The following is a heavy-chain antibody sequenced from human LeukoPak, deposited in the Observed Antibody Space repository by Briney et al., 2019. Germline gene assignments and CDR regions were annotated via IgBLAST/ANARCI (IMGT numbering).Heavy chain of an antibody. Sequence: GGSLRLSCAASGFTFSSYAMHSVRQPPGKGLESVAVISYDGSNKYYADSVKGRFTISRDNSKNTLYLQMNSLRAEDTAVYYCARARGYSGYASLDYWGQGTLVTVSS. V-gene: IGHV3-30-3*01. CDR1: GFTFSSYA. D-gene: IGHD5-12*01. CDR3: ARARGYSGYASLDY. CDR2: ISYDGSNK. J-gene: IGHJ4*02.